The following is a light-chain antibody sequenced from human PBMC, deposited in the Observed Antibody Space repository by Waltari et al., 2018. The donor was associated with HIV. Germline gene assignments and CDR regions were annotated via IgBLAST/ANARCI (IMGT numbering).Light chain of an antibody. J-gene: IGKJ4*01. CDR3: QQRTHWPLT. CDR1: QSVSTF. Sequence: ENVLTQSPATLSLSPGERATLSCRASQSVSTFLAWYQPKPGQAPRLLIFDATYRATDIPAMFSGSGSGTDLTLTISSLAPEDSAIYYCQQRTHWPLTFGGGTRVEIK. CDR2: DAT. V-gene: IGKV3-11*01.